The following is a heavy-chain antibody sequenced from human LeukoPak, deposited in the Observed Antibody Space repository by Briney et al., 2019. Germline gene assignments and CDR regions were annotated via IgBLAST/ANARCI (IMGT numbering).Heavy chain of an antibody. Sequence: PGGSLRLSCAASGFPFNSHAITWVRQAPGKGLEWVSSVGGSGVNTYYTDSVKGRFTISRDNAKNTVYLQMDSLRAEDTAVYFCARVVYAAIPYHFDYWGQGTLVTVSS. V-gene: IGHV3-23*01. CDR3: ARVVYAAIPYHFDY. D-gene: IGHD2/OR15-2a*01. CDR1: GFPFNSHA. CDR2: VGGSGVNT. J-gene: IGHJ4*02.